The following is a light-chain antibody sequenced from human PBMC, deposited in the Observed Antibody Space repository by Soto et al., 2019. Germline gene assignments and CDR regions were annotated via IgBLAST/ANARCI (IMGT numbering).Light chain of an antibody. V-gene: IGKV3-20*01. CDR3: QQYGRSPWT. CDR1: QRVSSNY. Sequence: EIVLTQSPGTVSLSPGERATLSCRASQRVSSNYVAWFQQKTGQAPRLLIHGASERATGIPDRFSGSGSGTDLTLTISGLEPEDFAVYYCQQYGRSPWTFGQGTKVDFK. CDR2: GAS. J-gene: IGKJ1*01.